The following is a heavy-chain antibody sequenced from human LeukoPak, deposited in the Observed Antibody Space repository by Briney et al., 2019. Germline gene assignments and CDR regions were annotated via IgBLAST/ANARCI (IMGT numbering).Heavy chain of an antibody. CDR3: ARERNYRKYYFDY. V-gene: IGHV1-18*04. Sequence: ASVKVSCKASGYTFTGYYMHWVRQAPGQGLEWMGWISAYNGDTNYAQKLQGRVTMTTDTSTSTAYMELRSLRSDDTAVYYCARERNYRKYYFDYWGQGTLVTVSS. D-gene: IGHD5-24*01. CDR2: ISAYNGDT. CDR1: GYTFTGYY. J-gene: IGHJ4*02.